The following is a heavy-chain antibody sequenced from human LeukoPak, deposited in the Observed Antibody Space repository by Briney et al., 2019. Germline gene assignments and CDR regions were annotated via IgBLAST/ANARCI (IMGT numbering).Heavy chain of an antibody. Sequence: GGSLRLSCAASGFTFSSYSMNWVRQAPGRGLEWVSSISSRSSYIYYADSVKGRFTSTRDNAKNSLYLQMNSLRAEETAVYYCARFLSGNAFDIWGQGTMVTVSS. D-gene: IGHD6-13*01. CDR1: GFTFSSYS. CDR2: ISSRSSYI. CDR3: ARFLSGNAFDI. V-gene: IGHV3-21*01. J-gene: IGHJ3*02.